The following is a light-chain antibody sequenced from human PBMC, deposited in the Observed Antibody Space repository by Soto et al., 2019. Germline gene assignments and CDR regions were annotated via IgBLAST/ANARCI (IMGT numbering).Light chain of an antibody. CDR1: QDVGSR. Sequence: EVVMTQSPATLSVSPGEGATLFCRASQDVGSRLAWYQQRPGQAPRLLIYGASTRATGIPARFSGSGSGTDSTLTISSLLSEDFAVYYCQQYNSWPPTFGGGTKVEI. V-gene: IGKV3D-15*01. CDR2: GAS. CDR3: QQYNSWPPT. J-gene: IGKJ4*01.